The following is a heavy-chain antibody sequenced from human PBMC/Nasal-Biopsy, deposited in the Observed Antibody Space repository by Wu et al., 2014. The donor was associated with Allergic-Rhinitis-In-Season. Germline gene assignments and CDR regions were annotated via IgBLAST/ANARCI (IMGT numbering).Heavy chain of an antibody. CDR3: AKDIGTTVTM. CDR1: GSISSHY. D-gene: IGHD4-17*01. CDR2: SITVGAP. V-gene: IGHV4-59*11. Sequence: GSISSHYWSWIRQPQGRDWSGLAKSITVGAPCTTPPSRVESRFSVDTSQNQCSLKLSSVTAADTAVYYCAKDIGTTVTMWGQGTLVTVSS. J-gene: IGHJ4*02.